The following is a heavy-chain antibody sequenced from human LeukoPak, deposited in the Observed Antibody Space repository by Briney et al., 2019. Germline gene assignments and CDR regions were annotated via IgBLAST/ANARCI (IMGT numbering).Heavy chain of an antibody. V-gene: IGHV3-23*01. D-gene: IGHD3-22*01. CDR3: AKLPYYYDSSGYHHDAFDI. J-gene: IGHJ3*02. Sequence: AGGSLRLSCAASGFTFSSYAMSWVRQAPGKGLEWVSAISGSGGSTYYADSVKGRFTISRDNSKNTLYLQMNSLRAEDTAVYYCAKLPYYYDSSGYHHDAFDIWGQGTMVTVSS. CDR2: ISGSGGST. CDR1: GFTFSSYA.